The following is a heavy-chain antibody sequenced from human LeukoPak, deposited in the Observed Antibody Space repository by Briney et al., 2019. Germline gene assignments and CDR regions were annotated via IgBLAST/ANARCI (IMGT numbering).Heavy chain of an antibody. Sequence: SETLSLTCTVSGGSISSYYWNWIRQPAGKGLEWIGRIYSSGSTHYNPSLKSRVTISVDKSKNKISLKLTSVTAADTAVYYCARQRVAAIFHYWGQGTLVTISS. CDR3: ARQRVAAIFHY. D-gene: IGHD2-15*01. CDR2: IYSSGST. CDR1: GGSISSYY. J-gene: IGHJ1*01. V-gene: IGHV4-4*07.